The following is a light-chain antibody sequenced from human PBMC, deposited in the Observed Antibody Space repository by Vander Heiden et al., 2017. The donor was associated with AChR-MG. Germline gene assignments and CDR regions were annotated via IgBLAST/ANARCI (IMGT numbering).Light chain of an antibody. CDR3: QQYKNWPPYT. J-gene: IGKJ2*01. V-gene: IGKV3-15*01. CDR1: QSVSSN. Sequence: EIVMTQSPATLSVSPGERATLSCRASQSVSSNLAWYQQRPGQAPRLIIYGASTRATGFPARFSGSGSGTEFTLTISSLQSEDFAVYYCQQYKNWPPYTFGQRTKLEIK. CDR2: GAS.